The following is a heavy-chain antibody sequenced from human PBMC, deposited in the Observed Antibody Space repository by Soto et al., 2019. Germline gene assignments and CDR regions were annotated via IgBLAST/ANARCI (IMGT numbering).Heavy chain of an antibody. J-gene: IGHJ5*02. CDR2: IYYTGST. CDR1: GGSISGYY. Sequence: PSETLSLTCIVSGGSISGYYWSWIRQPPGKGLEWIGYIYYTGSTNYNPSLKSRVTISVDTSKNQFSLKLSSVTAADTAVYYCARPLFGRGNWFDPWGQGTLVTVSS. CDR3: ARPLFGRGNWFDP. V-gene: IGHV4-59*01. D-gene: IGHD3-10*01.